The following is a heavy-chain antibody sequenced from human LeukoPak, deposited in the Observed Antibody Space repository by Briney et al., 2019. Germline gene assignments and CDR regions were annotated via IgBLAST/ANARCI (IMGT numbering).Heavy chain of an antibody. V-gene: IGHV4-4*09. D-gene: IGHD6-19*01. CDR2: IHHGGNT. CDR1: GASMSSNY. Sequence: SETLSLTCNVSGASMSSNYWSWIRQPPGKGLEWIGYIHHGGNTNYSPSLESRVTMSVDESKNQFSLRVHFVSAADTAVYYCASTRRAAVAGRFDSWGQGTLVTVSS. CDR3: ASTRRAAVAGRFDS. J-gene: IGHJ4*02.